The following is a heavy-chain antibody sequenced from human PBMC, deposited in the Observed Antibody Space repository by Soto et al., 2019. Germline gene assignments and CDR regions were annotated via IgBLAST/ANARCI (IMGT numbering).Heavy chain of an antibody. D-gene: IGHD4-17*01. Sequence: QVQLVESGGGVVQPGRSLRLSCAASGFTFSSYGMHWVRQAPGKELEWVAVISYDGSNKYYADSVKGRFTISRDNSKNTLYLQMNSLRAEDTAVYYCAKARSTTVTSGPFDYWGQGTLVTVSS. CDR1: GFTFSSYG. J-gene: IGHJ4*02. CDR3: AKARSTTVTSGPFDY. V-gene: IGHV3-30*18. CDR2: ISYDGSNK.